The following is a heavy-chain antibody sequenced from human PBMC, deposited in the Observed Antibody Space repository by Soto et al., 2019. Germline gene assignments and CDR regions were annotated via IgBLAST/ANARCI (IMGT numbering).Heavy chain of an antibody. V-gene: IGHV4-59*01. CDR3: ARDNIPKAY. J-gene: IGHJ4*02. Sequence: SETLSLTCTVTGCSISSYYWSWIRQPPGKGLEWIGYIYYSGSTNYNPSLKSRVTISVDTSKNQFSLKLSSVTAADTAVYYCARDNIPKAYWGQGTLVTVS. CDR2: IYYSGST. CDR1: GCSISSYY.